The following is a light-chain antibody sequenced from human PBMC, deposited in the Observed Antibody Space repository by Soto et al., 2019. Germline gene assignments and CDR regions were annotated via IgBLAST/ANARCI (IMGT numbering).Light chain of an antibody. Sequence: EVVMTQSPATLSVSPGEGVTLSCRASQGIGDTLAWYQHKPGQTPRLLIYDTSTRATGVPARFSGSGSGTDFTLTISSLEPEDFAVYYCQQRSSWPPTFGQGTKVDIK. J-gene: IGKJ1*01. CDR2: DTS. CDR3: QQRSSWPPT. CDR1: QGIGDT. V-gene: IGKV3-11*01.